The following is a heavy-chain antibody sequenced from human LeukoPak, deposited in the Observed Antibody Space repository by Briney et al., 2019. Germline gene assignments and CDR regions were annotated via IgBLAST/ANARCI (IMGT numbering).Heavy chain of an antibody. Sequence: PGRSLRLSCAASGFTFSSYAMHWVRQAPGKGLEWVSAISPSSGTFYADSVKGRFTISRDNSKNTLYLQMNSLRAEDTAVYYCARPQSSSGYYWPFDDWGQGTLVTVSS. V-gene: IGHV3-23*01. J-gene: IGHJ4*02. CDR2: ISPSSGT. CDR3: ARPQSSSGYYWPFDD. CDR1: GFTFSSYA. D-gene: IGHD3-22*01.